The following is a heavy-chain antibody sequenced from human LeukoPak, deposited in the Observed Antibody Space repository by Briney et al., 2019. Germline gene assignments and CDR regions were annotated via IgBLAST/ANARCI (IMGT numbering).Heavy chain of an antibody. CDR3: ARSRITMIVVERFDY. CDR1: GGSISSSSYY. CDR2: IYYSGST. V-gene: IGHV4-39*07. J-gene: IGHJ4*02. D-gene: IGHD3-22*01. Sequence: SETLSLTCTVSGGSISSSSYYWGWIRQPPGKGLERIGSIYYSGSTYYNPSLKSRVTISVDTSKNQFSLKLSSVTAADTAVYYCARSRITMIVVERFDYWGQGTLVTVSS.